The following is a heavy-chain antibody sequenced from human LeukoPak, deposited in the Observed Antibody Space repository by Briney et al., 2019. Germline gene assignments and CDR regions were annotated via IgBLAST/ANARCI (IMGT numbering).Heavy chain of an antibody. CDR1: GGSISSGDYY. V-gene: IGHV4-30-4*01. Sequence: SETLSLTCTVSGGSISSGDYYWSWIRQPPGKGLEWIGYIYYSGSTYYNPSLKSRVTISVDKSKNQFSLKLSSVTAADTAVYYCARFIPAARTAHYYYGMDVWGQGTTVTVSS. CDR2: IYYSGST. J-gene: IGHJ6*02. CDR3: ARFIPAARTAHYYYGMDV. D-gene: IGHD6-13*01.